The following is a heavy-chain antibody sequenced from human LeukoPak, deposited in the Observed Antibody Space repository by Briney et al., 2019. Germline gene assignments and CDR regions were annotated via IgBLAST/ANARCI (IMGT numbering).Heavy chain of an antibody. CDR2: VYNSVSN. V-gene: IGHV4-59*08. CDR3: ARHVRMTTSGVDAYPMDV. Sequence: SETLPLTCTGSGCSISGFYWSWLRPPPGKGLEWIAYVYNSVSNNYNPSLKRRLTIPADTSKNQFSLRLTSVTATDKAVYYCARHVRMTTSGVDAYPMDVWGQGTTVTVSS. CDR1: GCSISGFY. J-gene: IGHJ6*02. D-gene: IGHD1-1*01.